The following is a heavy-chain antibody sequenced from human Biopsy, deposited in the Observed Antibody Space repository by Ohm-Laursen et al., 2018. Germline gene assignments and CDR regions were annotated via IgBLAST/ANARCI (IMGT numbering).Heavy chain of an antibody. Sequence: SDTLSLTCTVSGGSMSNNNYYWGWIRQPPGKGLEWIGRIFYRGSTHYKPSLKSRVNISVDTSKNQFSLKLNSVTAADTAVYYCARDYDTSGYYYVSWGQGTLVTVSS. CDR2: IFYRGST. CDR1: GGSMSNNNYY. J-gene: IGHJ5*02. V-gene: IGHV4-39*01. CDR3: ARDYDTSGYYYVS. D-gene: IGHD3-22*01.